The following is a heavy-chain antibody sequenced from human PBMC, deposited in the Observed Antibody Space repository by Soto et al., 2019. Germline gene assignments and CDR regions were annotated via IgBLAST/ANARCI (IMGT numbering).Heavy chain of an antibody. CDR2: ISYDGTNK. CDR1: GFTFSTYA. V-gene: IGHV3-30-3*01. Sequence: PGGSLRLSCAASGFTFSTYAMHWVRQAPGKGLEWVAVISYDGTNKYYAEYVKGRLIISRDNSKNSLYLQMNSLRAEDTGVYYGARGGQQLHGMDVWGQGTTVTVAS. D-gene: IGHD6-13*01. CDR3: ARGGQQLHGMDV. J-gene: IGHJ6*02.